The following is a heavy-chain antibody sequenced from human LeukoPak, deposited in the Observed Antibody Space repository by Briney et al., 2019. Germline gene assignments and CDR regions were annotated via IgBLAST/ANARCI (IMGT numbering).Heavy chain of an antibody. CDR2: IFYSGRT. Sequence: SETLSLTCTVSGGSISSYYWNWIRQPPGKGLEWIGYIFYSGRTSYNPSLKSRVTMSADTSRNHVSLTLNSVTAADTAVYYCACLGDYRVDWGQGTLVTVSS. CDR1: GGSISSYY. CDR3: ACLGDYRVD. D-gene: IGHD4-17*01. J-gene: IGHJ4*02. V-gene: IGHV4-59*12.